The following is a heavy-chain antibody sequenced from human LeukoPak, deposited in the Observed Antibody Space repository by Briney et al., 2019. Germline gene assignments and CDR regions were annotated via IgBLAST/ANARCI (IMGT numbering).Heavy chain of an antibody. CDR2: ISLSGTI. J-gene: IGHJ4*02. CDR1: GGSFSNYF. CDR3: ALSTTTVTTRTLDY. Sequence: PSETLSLTCTVSGGSFSNYFWTWIRQPPGKGLEGIGEISLSGTIKYNPSLKSRVTISVDTSKNQSSVKLSTVTAADTAVYYCALSTTTVTTRTLDYGRQGALVIVSS. V-gene: IGHV4-34*01. D-gene: IGHD4-17*01.